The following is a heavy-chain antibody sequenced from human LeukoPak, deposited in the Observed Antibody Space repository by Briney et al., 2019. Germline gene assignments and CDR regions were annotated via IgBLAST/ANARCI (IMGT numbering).Heavy chain of an antibody. CDR3: ARAVTGVGDAFDI. J-gene: IGHJ3*02. CDR2: MSSDGSDT. D-gene: IGHD4-11*01. V-gene: IGHV3-74*03. Sequence: GGSLRLSCAASGFTFSSYWMHWVRQAPGNGLVWVSRMSSDGSDTKYADSVKGRFTISRDNAKNTLYLQMNSLRAEDTAVYYCARAVTGVGDAFDIWGQGTMVTVSS. CDR1: GFTFSSYW.